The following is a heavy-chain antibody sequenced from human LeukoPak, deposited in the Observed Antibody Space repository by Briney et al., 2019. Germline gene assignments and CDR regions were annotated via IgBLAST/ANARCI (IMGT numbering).Heavy chain of an antibody. V-gene: IGHV4-59*08. J-gene: IGHJ4*02. Sequence: SETLSLTCTVSAGSISGYYCSWIRQPPGKGLEWIGYIYYTGSSHYNPSLKSRVTMFVDMSKNQFSLRLSSVTAADTAVYYCARHRAYSSSSPFDYWGQGTLVTVSS. CDR2: IYYTGSS. D-gene: IGHD6-6*01. CDR1: AGSISGYY. CDR3: ARHRAYSSSSPFDY.